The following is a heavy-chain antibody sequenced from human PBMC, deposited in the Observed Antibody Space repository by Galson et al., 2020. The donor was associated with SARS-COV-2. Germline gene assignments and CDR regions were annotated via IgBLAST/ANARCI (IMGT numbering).Heavy chain of an antibody. CDR2: INHSGSI. D-gene: IGHD2-21*01. Sequence: SQTLSLTCAVYGGSFSGYYWSWIRQPPGKGLEWIGEINHSGSINYNPSLKSRVTISVDTSKNQFSLKLNSVTAADTAVYYCARVYSGGVGGTSIPYYYYGMDVWDQGTTVTVSS. CDR1: GGSFSGYY. CDR3: ARVYSGGVGGTSIPYYYYGMDV. V-gene: IGHV4-34*01. J-gene: IGHJ6*02.